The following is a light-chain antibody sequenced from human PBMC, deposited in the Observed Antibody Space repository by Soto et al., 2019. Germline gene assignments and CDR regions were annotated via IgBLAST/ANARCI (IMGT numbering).Light chain of an antibody. CDR3: LQDSDYPRT. CDR2: AAS. V-gene: IGKV1-6*01. J-gene: IGKJ1*01. CDR1: QGIRTE. Sequence: ATPMTQSPSSLSASVGDRVTIACRASQGIRTELAWYQQKQGEAPKLLIYAASALQSGVPSRFSGSGSGTDFTLTISNLQPEDFATYYCLQDSDYPRTFGQGTKVEMK.